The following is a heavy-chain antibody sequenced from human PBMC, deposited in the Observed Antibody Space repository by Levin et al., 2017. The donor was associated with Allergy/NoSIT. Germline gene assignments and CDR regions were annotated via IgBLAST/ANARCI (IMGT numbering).Heavy chain of an antibody. CDR1: GFTFTSFW. J-gene: IGHJ6*02. V-gene: IGHV3-7*01. CDR3: AREEGWGYHYGMDV. Sequence: VASVKVSCAASGFTFTSFWMTWVRQVPGKGLEWVANIKQDGSETYYVDSVKGRFTISRDNAKNSVYLQMNSLRVDDTAVYYCAREEGWGYHYGMDVWGQGTTVTVSS. CDR2: IKQDGSET. D-gene: IGHD3-16*02.